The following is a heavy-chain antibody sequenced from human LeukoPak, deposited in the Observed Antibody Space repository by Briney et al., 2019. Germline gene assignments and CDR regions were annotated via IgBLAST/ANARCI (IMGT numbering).Heavy chain of an antibody. CDR3: ARDRLQGGGSPYYYCGMDV. Sequence: ASVKVSCKASGYTFTSYGISWVRQAPGQGLEWMGWISAYNGNTNYAQKLQGRVTMTTDTSTSTAYMELRSLRSDDTAVYYCARDRLQGGGSPYYYCGMDVWGQGTTVTVSS. J-gene: IGHJ6*02. V-gene: IGHV1-18*01. CDR1: GYTFTSYG. CDR2: ISAYNGNT. D-gene: IGHD2-15*01.